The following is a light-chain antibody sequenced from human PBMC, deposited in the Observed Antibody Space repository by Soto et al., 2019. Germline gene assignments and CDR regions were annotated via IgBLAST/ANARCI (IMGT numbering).Light chain of an antibody. J-gene: IGKJ5*01. Sequence: DIQMTQSPSSLSASVGDRVTITCRASQSISRYLNWYQQKPGKAPKLLIFAASSLQRGVPSRFSGSGSGTDFTLTISSLQPEDFTTYYCQQNYNTLITFGQGKRREIK. CDR3: QQNYNTLIT. CDR1: QSISRY. CDR2: AAS. V-gene: IGKV1-39*01.